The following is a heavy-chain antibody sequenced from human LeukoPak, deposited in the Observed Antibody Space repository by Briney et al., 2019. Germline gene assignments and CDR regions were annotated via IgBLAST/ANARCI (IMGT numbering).Heavy chain of an antibody. Sequence: SETLSLTCTVSGGSISSSSYYWGWIRQPPGKGLEWIGSIYYSGSTYYNPSLKSRVTISVDTSKNQFSLKLSSVTAADTAVYYCARHLLRTSTSFDYWDQGNLVTVSS. D-gene: IGHD1-14*01. CDR1: GGSISSSSYY. V-gene: IGHV4-39*07. CDR3: ARHLLRTSTSFDY. J-gene: IGHJ4*02. CDR2: IYYSGST.